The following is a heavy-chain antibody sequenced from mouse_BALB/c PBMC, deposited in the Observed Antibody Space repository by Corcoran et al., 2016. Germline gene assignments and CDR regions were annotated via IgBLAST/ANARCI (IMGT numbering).Heavy chain of an antibody. J-gene: IGHJ4*01. CDR2: INPYNDDT. D-gene: IGHD2-12*01. Sequence: EVQLQQSGPVLVKPGAAVKMSCKASGYSFTSYVMRWVKQQAGQGLEWIGYINPYNDDTKYNDKFKGKATLSSNKSSSTAYRELSSLTAEDSAVYYCGRSGPYDRDTMDYWGQGTSVTVSS. CDR3: GRSGPYDRDTMDY. CDR1: GYSFTSYV. V-gene: IGHV1S136*01.